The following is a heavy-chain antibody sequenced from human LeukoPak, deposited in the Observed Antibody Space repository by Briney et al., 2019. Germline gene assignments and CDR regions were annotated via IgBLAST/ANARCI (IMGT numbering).Heavy chain of an antibody. V-gene: IGHV4-61*01. CDR3: ARVPVGGTSVY. D-gene: IGHD1-26*01. CDR2: IDYSGSA. J-gene: IGHJ4*02. Sequence: SETLSLTCTVSGASVNSNSNYWSWIRQPPGKGLEWIGFIDYSGSANYNPSLKSRVTISTDTSKNQFSLKLTSVTAADTAMYYCARVPVGGTSVYWGQGTLVTVSS. CDR1: GASVNSNSNY.